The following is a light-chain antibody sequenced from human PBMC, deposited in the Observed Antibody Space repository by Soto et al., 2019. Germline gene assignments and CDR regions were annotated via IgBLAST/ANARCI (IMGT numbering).Light chain of an antibody. Sequence: EIVLTQSPGTLSLSPGERATLSCRASQSVSSSYLAWYQQKPGQAPRLLIYGASSRATGLPDRFSGGGSGTHFTLTISCLEPEDFQVYYCQQYSTSHFPFAPGTKVAIK. J-gene: IGKJ3*01. CDR1: QSVSSSY. V-gene: IGKV3-20*01. CDR2: GAS. CDR3: QQYSTSHFP.